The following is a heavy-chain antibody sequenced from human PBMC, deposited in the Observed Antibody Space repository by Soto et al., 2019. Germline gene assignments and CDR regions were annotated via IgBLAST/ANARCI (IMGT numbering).Heavy chain of an antibody. Sequence: QVQLVESGGNMVQPGWSLTVSCAASGFTFNTFGMHWARQAPGKGLEWVAVISYDGSDEYYADSVKGRFTISRDNSMNTLSLHMNSLSVADTGVYYCARGPYYGSGTLDFWGQGTLVTVSS. CDR2: ISYDGSDE. V-gene: IGHV3-30*03. CDR3: ARGPYYGSGTLDF. D-gene: IGHD3-10*01. CDR1: GFTFNTFG. J-gene: IGHJ4*02.